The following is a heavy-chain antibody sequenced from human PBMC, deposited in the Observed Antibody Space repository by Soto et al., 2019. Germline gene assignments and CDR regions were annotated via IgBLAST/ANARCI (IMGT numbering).Heavy chain of an antibody. CDR3: ARDDDNEANAFDY. V-gene: IGHV3-33*01. CDR2: IWNDGIRK. D-gene: IGHD2-8*01. J-gene: IGHJ4*02. CDR1: GFTFSRYG. Sequence: TGGSLRLSCAASGFTFSRYGMHWVRQAPGKGLEWVALIWNDGIRKVYVDSVKGRFSISRDNSKNTLDLQMNSLRAEDTAVYYCARDDDNEANAFDYWGPGTLVTVSS.